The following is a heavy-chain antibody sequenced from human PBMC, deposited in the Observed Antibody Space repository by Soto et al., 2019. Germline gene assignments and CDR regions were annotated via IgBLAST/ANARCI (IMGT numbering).Heavy chain of an antibody. D-gene: IGHD6-13*01. Sequence: EVQLVESGGGLVQPGGSLRLSCAASRFTFSSFWFHWVRQAPGKGLVWVSHINSDGSSTSYADSVKGRFTISRDNAKNTLYLQMNSLRAEDTAVYYCARSAYSSSKTFRFDPWGQGTLVTVSS. CDR2: INSDGSST. J-gene: IGHJ5*02. CDR3: ARSAYSSSKTFRFDP. CDR1: RFTFSSFW. V-gene: IGHV3-74*01.